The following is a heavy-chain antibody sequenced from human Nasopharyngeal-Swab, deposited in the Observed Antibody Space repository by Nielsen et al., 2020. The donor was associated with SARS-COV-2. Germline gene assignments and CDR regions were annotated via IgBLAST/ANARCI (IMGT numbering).Heavy chain of an antibody. V-gene: IGHV3-23*01. CDR3: AKDTSSSWYVGWFDP. D-gene: IGHD6-13*01. CDR2: ISGSGGST. Sequence: GGSLRLSCAASGFTFSSYAMSWVRQAPGKGLEWVSAISGSGGSTYYADSVKGRFTISRDNSKNTLYLQMNSLRAEDTAVYYCAKDTSSSWYVGWFDPWGQGTLVTVSS. CDR1: GFTFSSYA. J-gene: IGHJ5*02.